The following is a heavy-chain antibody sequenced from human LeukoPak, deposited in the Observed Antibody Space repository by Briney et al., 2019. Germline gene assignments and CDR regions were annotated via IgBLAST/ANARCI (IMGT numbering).Heavy chain of an antibody. V-gene: IGHV4-39*01. J-gene: IGHJ4*02. D-gene: IGHD3-22*01. CDR2: IYYSGST. Sequence: SETLSLTCTVSGGSISSSSHYWGWIRQPPGKGLEWIGSIYYSGSTYYNPSLKSRVTISVDTSKNQFSLKLSSVTAADTAVYYCASVDYYDSSGYQGYCFDYWGQGTLVTVSS. CDR3: ASVDYYDSSGYQGYCFDY. CDR1: GGSISSSSHY.